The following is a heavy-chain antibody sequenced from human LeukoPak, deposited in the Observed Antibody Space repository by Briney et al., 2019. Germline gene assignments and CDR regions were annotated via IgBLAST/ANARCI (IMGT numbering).Heavy chain of an antibody. D-gene: IGHD5-24*01. CDR2: IYYGGST. J-gene: IGHJ4*02. Sequence: SETLSLTCTVSGDSISGSSYYWGWIRQPPGKGLEWIGNIYYGGSTYYNPSLKSRVSISVDTSNNQFSLKVCSVTAADTAVYYCASADGYKIDYWGQGTLVTVSS. CDR1: GDSISGSSYY. CDR3: ASADGYKIDY. V-gene: IGHV4-39*01.